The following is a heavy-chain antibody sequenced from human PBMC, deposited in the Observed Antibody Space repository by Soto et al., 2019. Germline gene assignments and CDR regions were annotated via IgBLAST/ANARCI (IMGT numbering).Heavy chain of an antibody. V-gene: IGHV1-69*01. Sequence: QVQLVQSGAEVEIPGSSVKVSCKASGGTFSDYSINWVRQAPGQGLEWMGGLLPIFGTANYAQKFQGRVTITADESTSTAYMELSSMRSEDTAIYYCARGWDHYDSSGLPTWFDPLGQGTPVTVSP. CDR2: LLPIFGTA. CDR3: ARGWDHYDSSGLPTWFDP. J-gene: IGHJ5*02. D-gene: IGHD3-22*01. CDR1: GGTFSDYS.